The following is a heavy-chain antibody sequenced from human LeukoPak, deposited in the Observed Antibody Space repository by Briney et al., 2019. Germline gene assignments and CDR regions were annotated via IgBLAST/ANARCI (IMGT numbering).Heavy chain of an antibody. Sequence: GGSLRLSCAASGFTFSSYVMSWVRQAPGKGLEWVSAISGSGGSTYYADSVKGRFTISRDNSKNTLYLQMNSLRAEDTAVYYCAKDRTYYYDSSGYSLGHYWGQGTLVTVSS. CDR1: GFTFSSYV. V-gene: IGHV3-23*01. CDR2: ISGSGGST. J-gene: IGHJ4*02. D-gene: IGHD3-22*01. CDR3: AKDRTYYYDSSGYSLGHY.